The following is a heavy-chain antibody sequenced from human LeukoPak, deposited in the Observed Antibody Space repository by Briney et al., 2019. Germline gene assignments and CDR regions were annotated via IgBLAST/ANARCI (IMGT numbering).Heavy chain of an antibody. CDR3: AREDQYCSSTSCYTHYHY. V-gene: IGHV1-46*01. Sequence: ASVKVSCKASGYSFTNYYMHWVRQAPGQGLEWMGIINPSGGSTSYAQKFQGRVTITADESTSTAHMELSSLRSEDTAVYYCAREDQYCSSTSCYTHYHYWGQGTLVTVSS. CDR1: GYSFTNYY. CDR2: INPSGGST. D-gene: IGHD2-2*02. J-gene: IGHJ4*02.